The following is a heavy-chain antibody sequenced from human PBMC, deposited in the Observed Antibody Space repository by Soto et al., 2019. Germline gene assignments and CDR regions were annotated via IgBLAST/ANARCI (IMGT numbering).Heavy chain of an antibody. CDR1: GGSISSYY. J-gene: IGHJ6*03. CDR2: IYYSGST. CDR3: ARVRYYYYYMDV. V-gene: IGHV4-59*01. Sequence: SETLSLTCTVSGGSISSYYWSWIRQPPGKGLEWIGYIYYSGSTNYNPSLKSRVTISVDTSKNQFSLKLSSVTAADTAVYYCARVRYYYYYMDVWGKGTTVTVSS.